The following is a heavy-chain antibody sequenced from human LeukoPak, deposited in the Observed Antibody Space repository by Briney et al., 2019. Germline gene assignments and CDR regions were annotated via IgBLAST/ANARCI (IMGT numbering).Heavy chain of an antibody. J-gene: IGHJ4*02. CDR3: ARDGILNY. D-gene: IGHD1-14*01. V-gene: IGHV4-30-4*01. CDR2: IYYSGST. CDR1: GGSISSGDYY. Sequence: ASQTLSLTCTVSGGSISSGDYYWRWIRQPPGKGLEWIGYIYYSGSTYYNPSLKSRVTMSVDTSKNQFSLKLSSVTAADTAVYFCARDGILNYWSQGTLVTVSS.